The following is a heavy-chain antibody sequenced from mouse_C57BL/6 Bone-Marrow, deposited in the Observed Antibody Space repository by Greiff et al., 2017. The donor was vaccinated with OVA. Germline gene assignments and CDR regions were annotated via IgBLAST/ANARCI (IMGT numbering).Heavy chain of an antibody. CDR1: GYTFTDYY. Sequence: VQLQQSGPVLVKPGASVKMSCKASGYTFTDYYMNWVKQSHGKSLEWIGVINPYNGGTSYNQKFKGKATLTVDKSSSTAYMELNSLTSEDSAVYYCARNLYYGSTFAYWGQGTLVTVSA. D-gene: IGHD1-1*01. V-gene: IGHV1-19*01. CDR2: INPYNGGT. CDR3: ARNLYYGSTFAY. J-gene: IGHJ3*01.